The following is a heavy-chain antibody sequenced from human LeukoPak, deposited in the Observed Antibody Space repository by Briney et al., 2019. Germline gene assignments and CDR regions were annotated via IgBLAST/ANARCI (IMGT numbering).Heavy chain of an antibody. D-gene: IGHD6-13*01. CDR1: GFTFSGSA. V-gene: IGHV3-73*01. Sequence: GGSLRPSCAASGFTFSGSALHWVRQASGKGLEWVGRIRSTANGYATAYAASVKGRFTISRDNSKNTLYLQMNSLRAEDTAVYYCARGYLSSTRTDYFDYWGQGTLVTVSS. CDR2: IRSTANGYAT. J-gene: IGHJ4*02. CDR3: ARGYLSSTRTDYFDY.